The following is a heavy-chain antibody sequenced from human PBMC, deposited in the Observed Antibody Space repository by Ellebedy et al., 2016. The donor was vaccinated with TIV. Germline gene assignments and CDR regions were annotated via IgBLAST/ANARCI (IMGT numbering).Heavy chain of an antibody. J-gene: IGHJ3*02. Sequence: GGSLRLXXAASGFTFSSYGMHWVRQAPGKGLEWVAVIWYDGSNKYYADSVKGRFTISRDNSKNTLYLQMNSLRAEDTAVYYCARDSTPRSYYDSSGYYEVSAFDIWGQGTMVTVSS. CDR1: GFTFSSYG. D-gene: IGHD3-22*01. V-gene: IGHV3-33*01. CDR3: ARDSTPRSYYDSSGYYEVSAFDI. CDR2: IWYDGSNK.